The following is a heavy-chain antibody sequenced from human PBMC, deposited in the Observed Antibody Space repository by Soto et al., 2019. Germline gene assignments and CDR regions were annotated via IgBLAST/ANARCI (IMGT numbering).Heavy chain of an antibody. Sequence: SETLSLTCAVYGGSFSGYYWSWIRQPPGKGLEWIGEINHSGSTNYNPSLKSRVTISVDTSKNQFSLKLSSVTAPDTAVYYCATQGRNTRIVVVRHYATDFWGQGTAVTVSS. J-gene: IGHJ6*02. D-gene: IGHD1-26*01. CDR1: GGSFSGYY. V-gene: IGHV4-34*01. CDR3: ATQGRNTRIVVVRHYATDF. CDR2: INHSGST.